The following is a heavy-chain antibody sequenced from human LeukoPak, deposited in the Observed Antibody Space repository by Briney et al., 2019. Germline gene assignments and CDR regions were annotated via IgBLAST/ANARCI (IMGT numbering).Heavy chain of an antibody. J-gene: IGHJ6*03. Sequence: ASVKVSCKASGYTFNSYGISWVRQAPGQGLEWMGWINPNSGGTNYAQKFQGRVTMTRDTSISTAYMELSRLRSDDTAVYYCARDGRYGSGSYYSYYYYMDVWGKGTTVTVSS. V-gene: IGHV1-2*02. CDR3: ARDGRYGSGSYYSYYYYMDV. CDR1: GYTFNSYG. D-gene: IGHD3-10*01. CDR2: INPNSGGT.